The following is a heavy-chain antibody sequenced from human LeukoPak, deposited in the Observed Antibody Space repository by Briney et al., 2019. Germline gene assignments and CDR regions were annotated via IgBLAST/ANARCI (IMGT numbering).Heavy chain of an antibody. J-gene: IGHJ4*02. V-gene: IGHV1-46*01. CDR2: INPSGGST. Sequence: GASVKVSCKASGYTFTSYYMHWVRQAPGQGLEWMGIINPSGGSTSYAQKFQGRVTMTRDTSTSTVYMELSSLGSEDTAVYFCARGLFPPYYYDRSELTDYWGQGTLVTVSS. D-gene: IGHD3-22*01. CDR3: ARGLFPPYYYDRSELTDY. CDR1: GYTFTSYY.